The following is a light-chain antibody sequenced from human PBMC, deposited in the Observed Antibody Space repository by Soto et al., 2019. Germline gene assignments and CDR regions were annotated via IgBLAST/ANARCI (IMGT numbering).Light chain of an antibody. J-gene: IGKJ4*01. V-gene: IGKV3-20*01. Sequence: EVVLTQSPGTLSLSPGERDTLSCRASQSVSSSSLAWYQQKPGQAPRLLIYGASSRATGIPDRFSGSGSGTDFTLTISRLEPEDFAVYYCHQYDSSPLTFGGGTKVEIK. CDR2: GAS. CDR1: QSVSSSS. CDR3: HQYDSSPLT.